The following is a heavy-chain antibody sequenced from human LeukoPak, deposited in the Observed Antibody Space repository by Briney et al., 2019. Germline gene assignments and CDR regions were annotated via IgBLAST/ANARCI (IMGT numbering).Heavy chain of an antibody. J-gene: IGHJ5*02. Sequence: PSQTLSLTCAVSGGSISSGGYSWSWIRQPPGKGLEWIGYIYHSGSTYYNPSLKSRVTISVDRSKNQFSLKLSSVTAADTAVYYCAREEVAEGWFDPWGQGTLVTVSS. V-gene: IGHV4-30-2*01. D-gene: IGHD2-15*01. CDR2: IYHSGST. CDR1: GGSISSGGYS. CDR3: AREEVAEGWFDP.